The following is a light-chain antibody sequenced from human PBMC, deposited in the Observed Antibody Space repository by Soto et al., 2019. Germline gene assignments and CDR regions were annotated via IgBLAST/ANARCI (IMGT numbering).Light chain of an antibody. CDR3: NSYAGSNNWV. Sequence: QSALTQPASVSGSPGQSITISCTGTSGDVGGYNYVSWYQQHPGKASKLMIYEVSKRPSGVPDRFSGSKSGNTASLTVSGLQAEDEADYYCNSYAGSNNWVFGGGTKLTVL. CDR1: SGDVGGYNY. CDR2: EVS. J-gene: IGLJ3*02. V-gene: IGLV2-8*01.